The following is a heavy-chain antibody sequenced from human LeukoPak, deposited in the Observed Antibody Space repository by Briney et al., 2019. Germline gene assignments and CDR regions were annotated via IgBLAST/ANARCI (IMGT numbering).Heavy chain of an antibody. CDR1: GGSINSYNW. V-gene: IGHV4-4*03. D-gene: IGHD6-13*01. CDR3: ARHHHIAAAGTYFDY. CDR2: ISHSGST. Sequence: PPGTLSLTCAVFGGSINSYNWWSWVRQPPGKGLEWIGEISHSGSTNYNPSLKSRVTMSVDKSKNQFSLKLSSVTAADTAVYYCARHHHIAAAGTYFDYWGQGTLVTVSS. J-gene: IGHJ4*02.